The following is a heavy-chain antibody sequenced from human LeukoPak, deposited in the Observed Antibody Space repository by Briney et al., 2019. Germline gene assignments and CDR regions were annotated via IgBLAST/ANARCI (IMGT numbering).Heavy chain of an antibody. CDR1: GGSISSYY. D-gene: IGHD6-6*01. V-gene: IGHV4-4*07. Sequence: PSETLSLTCTVSGGSISSYYWSWIRQPAGKGLEWIGRIYTSGSTNYNPSLKSRVTISVDTSKNQFSLRLSSVTAADTAAYFCARENWRSKSIDFDSWGQGTLVTVSS. J-gene: IGHJ4*02. CDR2: IYTSGST. CDR3: ARENWRSKSIDFDS.